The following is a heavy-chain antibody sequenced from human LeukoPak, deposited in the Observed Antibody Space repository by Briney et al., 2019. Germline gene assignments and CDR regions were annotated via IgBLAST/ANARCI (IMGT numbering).Heavy chain of an antibody. J-gene: IGHJ4*02. CDR2: INHDGSST. D-gene: IGHD3-22*01. Sequence: GGSLRLSCAASGFTFSTFWMHWVRQAPGKGLVWVSRINHDGSSTNYADSVKGRFTISRDNAKNTLHLQMNSLRAEDTAVYYCVRDWGYDSSGYWQKYFDSWGQGTLVTVSS. CDR1: GFTFSTFW. CDR3: VRDWGYDSSGYWQKYFDS. V-gene: IGHV3-74*01.